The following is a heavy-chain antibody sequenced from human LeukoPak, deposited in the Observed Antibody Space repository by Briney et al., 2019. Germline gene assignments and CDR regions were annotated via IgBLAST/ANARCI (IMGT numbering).Heavy chain of an antibody. V-gene: IGHV3-23*01. CDR1: GFTFSSYA. D-gene: IGHD2-15*01. J-gene: IGHJ4*02. Sequence: QAGGSLRLSCAASGFTFSSYAMSWVRQAPGKGLEWVSAISGSGGSTYYADSVKGRFTISRDNSKNTLYLQMNSLRAEDTAVYYCARDSTHDSHPGYYFDYWGQGTLVTVSS. CDR2: ISGSGGST. CDR3: ARDSTHDSHPGYYFDY.